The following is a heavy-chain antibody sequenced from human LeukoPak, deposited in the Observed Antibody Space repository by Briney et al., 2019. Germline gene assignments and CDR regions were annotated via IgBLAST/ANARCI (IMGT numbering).Heavy chain of an antibody. V-gene: IGHV1-2*06. CDR2: INPNSGST. J-gene: IGHJ4*02. CDR3: ARGTYYSDFDY. D-gene: IGHD1-26*01. Sequence: VSVKVSCKASGYTFTGYYMHWVRQAPGQGFEWMGRINPNSGSTNCPQEFQGRVTMTRDTSISTAYMELSSLTSDDTAIYYCARGTYYSDFDYWGQGTLVTVSS. CDR1: GYTFTGYY.